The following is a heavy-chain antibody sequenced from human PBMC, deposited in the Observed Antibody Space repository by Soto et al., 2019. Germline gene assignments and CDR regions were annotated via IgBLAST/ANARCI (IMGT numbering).Heavy chain of an antibody. V-gene: IGHV2-5*02. CDR1: GFSLSTNGVG. CDR3: ALRGHRSRWYCFHH. Sequence: QITLKESGPTLVKPTQTLTLTCTFSGFSLSTNGVGVGWIRQPPGKALEWLALIYWDDDKRYSPSLKSRLTIPKDTSKNQVILTMTNMDLVDTATYYCALRGHRSRWYCFHHWGQGTLVTVSS. D-gene: IGHD6-13*01. J-gene: IGHJ1*01. CDR2: IYWDDDK.